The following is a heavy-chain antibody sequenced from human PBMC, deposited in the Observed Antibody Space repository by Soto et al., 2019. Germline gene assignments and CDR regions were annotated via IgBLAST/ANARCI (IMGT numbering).Heavy chain of an antibody. Sequence: GGSLRLSCAASGFTFSIDTMSWVRQAPGKGLEWVSAISKTGDSTHYADSVKGRFTISRDNSKNTLYLQMNSLRAEDTAVYYCAKDLTLYDFWSGYEVDYWGQGTLVTVSS. V-gene: IGHV3-23*01. CDR3: AKDLTLYDFWSGYEVDY. CDR1: GFTFSIDT. J-gene: IGHJ4*02. CDR2: ISKTGDST. D-gene: IGHD3-3*01.